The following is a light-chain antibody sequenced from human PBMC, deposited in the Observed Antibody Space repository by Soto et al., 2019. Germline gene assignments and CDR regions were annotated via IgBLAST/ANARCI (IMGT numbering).Light chain of an antibody. CDR2: DAS. CDR1: QGLWGY. Sequence: IVLTHSPAPLSLSPGERATCSRRASQGLWGYIAWYHQKPGPAPRFLIYDASKMATAIPVRFRGRGCGTDLTLTTISIESENFAVYYCQPRARWPWRFGKGTQ. V-gene: IGKV3-11*01. J-gene: IGKJ1*01. CDR3: QPRARWPWR.